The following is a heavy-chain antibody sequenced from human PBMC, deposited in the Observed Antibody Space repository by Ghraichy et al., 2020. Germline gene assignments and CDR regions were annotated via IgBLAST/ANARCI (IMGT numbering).Heavy chain of an antibody. CDR2: IYPGDSDT. J-gene: IGHJ6*03. CDR3: ARQVSFGWSYYYYMDV. V-gene: IGHV5-51*01. D-gene: IGHD3-10*01. Sequence: GESLNISCKGSGYSFTSYWIGWVRQMPGKGLEWMGIIYPGDSDTRYSPSFQGQVTISADKSISTAYLQWSSLKASDPAMYYCARQVSFGWSYYYYMDVWGKGTTVTVSS. CDR1: GYSFTSYW.